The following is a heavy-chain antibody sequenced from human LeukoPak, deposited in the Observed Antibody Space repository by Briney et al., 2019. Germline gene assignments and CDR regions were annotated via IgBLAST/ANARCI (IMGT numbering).Heavy chain of an antibody. CDR1: GGTFSSYA. V-gene: IGHV1-18*01. D-gene: IGHD3-10*01. CDR2: ISAYNGNT. CDR3: ARDADLYHYYGSGSGAAFDI. Sequence: GSSVKVSCKASGGTFSSYAISWVRQAPGQGLEWMGWISAYNGNTNYAQKLQGRVTMTTDTSTSTAYMELRSLRSDDTAVYYCARDADLYHYYGSGSGAAFDIWGQGTMVTVSS. J-gene: IGHJ3*02.